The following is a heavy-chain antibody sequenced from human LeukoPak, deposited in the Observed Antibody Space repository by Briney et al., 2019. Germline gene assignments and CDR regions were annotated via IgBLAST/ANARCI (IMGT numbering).Heavy chain of an antibody. CDR2: INHSGST. V-gene: IGHV4-34*01. Sequence: SETLSLTCAVYGGSFSGYYWSWIRQPPGKGLEWIGEINHSGSTNYNPSLKSRVTISVDTSKNQFSLKLSSVTAADTAVYYCARWGGWFSLYGMDVWGQGTTVTVSS. J-gene: IGHJ6*02. CDR3: ARWGGWFSLYGMDV. D-gene: IGHD2-15*01. CDR1: GGSFSGYY.